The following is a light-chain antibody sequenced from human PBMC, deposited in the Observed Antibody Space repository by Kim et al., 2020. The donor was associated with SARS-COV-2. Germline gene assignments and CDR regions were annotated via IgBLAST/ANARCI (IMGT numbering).Light chain of an antibody. V-gene: IGKV1-5*03. CDR1: QSISDL. Sequence: DIQMTQSPSTLSASVGDRVTITCRASQSISDLLAWYQQKPGKAPKLLIYKASSLESEVPSRFSGSGFGTEFTLTISSLQPDDFATYYCQQYNSYSTFGQGTKVEIK. CDR3: QQYNSYST. J-gene: IGKJ1*01. CDR2: KAS.